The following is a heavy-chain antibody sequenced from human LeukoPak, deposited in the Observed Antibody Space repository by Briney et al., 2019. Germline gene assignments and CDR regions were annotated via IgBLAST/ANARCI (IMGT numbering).Heavy chain of an antibody. D-gene: IGHD2-21*02. CDR3: ARGLEVTAPYYYYGMDV. Sequence: SETLSLTCTVSGGSISSYYWSWIRQPPGKGLEWIGYIYYSGSTNYNPSLKSRVTISVDTSKNQFSLKLSSVTAADTAVYYCARGLEVTAPYYYYGMDVWGQGTTVTVSS. J-gene: IGHJ6*02. CDR1: GGSISSYY. CDR2: IYYSGST. V-gene: IGHV4-59*01.